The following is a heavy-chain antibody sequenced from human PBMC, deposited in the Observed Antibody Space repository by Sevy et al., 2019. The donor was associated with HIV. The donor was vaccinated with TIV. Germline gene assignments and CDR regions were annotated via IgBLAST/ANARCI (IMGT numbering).Heavy chain of an antibody. Sequence: GGSLRLSCAASGFTFSSHWMSWVRQAPGKGLEWVANIKQDGGDKYYVDSVKGRFTISRDNGKNSLSLRMNSLRAEDTAVYYCARDTAGIGMDVWGQGTTVTVSS. D-gene: IGHD6-13*01. V-gene: IGHV3-7*01. J-gene: IGHJ6*02. CDR1: GFTFSSHW. CDR3: ARDTAGIGMDV. CDR2: IKQDGGDK.